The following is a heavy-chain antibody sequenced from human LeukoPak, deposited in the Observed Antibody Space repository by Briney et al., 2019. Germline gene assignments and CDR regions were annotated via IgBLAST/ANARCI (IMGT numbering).Heavy chain of an antibody. J-gene: IGHJ4*02. D-gene: IGHD6-13*01. CDR2: SYFSGGT. Sequence: SETLSLTCTVSGDSISSSNCHWGWIRQPPGKGLEWIGSSYFSGGTYYNASLKSRVTISVDTSKNQFSLKLSSVTAADTAVYYCARHGPDSSSWRVDYWGQGTLVTVSS. CDR1: GDSISSSNCH. V-gene: IGHV4-39*01. CDR3: ARHGPDSSSWRVDY.